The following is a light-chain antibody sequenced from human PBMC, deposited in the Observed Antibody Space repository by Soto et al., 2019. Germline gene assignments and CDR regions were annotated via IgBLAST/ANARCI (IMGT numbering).Light chain of an antibody. V-gene: IGKV1-5*03. CDR1: QGISSW. CDR3: QQYNTYSGT. J-gene: IGKJ1*01. CDR2: KAS. Sequence: DIQMTLSPYTLSSSVGDRVTITCLASQGISSWLAWYQQKPGKAPNLLIFKASTLDSGVPSRFSGSGSGTEFTLTISSLQPEDVATYFCQQYNTYSGTFGQGTKVDIK.